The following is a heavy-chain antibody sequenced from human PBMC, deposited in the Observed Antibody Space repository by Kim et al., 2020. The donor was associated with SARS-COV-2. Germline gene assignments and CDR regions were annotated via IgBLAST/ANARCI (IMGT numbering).Heavy chain of an antibody. CDR2: ISSSTSTI. CDR3: ARVGRCSYSMDV. Sequence: GGSLRLSCAASGFILGSYSMDWVRQAPGKGLQWVSYISSSTSTIYYADSVKGRFTISRDNAGNSQYLQMNSLRDEDTAVYYCARVGRCSYSMDVWRQGTTVTVSS. V-gene: IGHV3-48*02. D-gene: IGHD2-15*01. J-gene: IGHJ6*02. CDR1: GFILGSYS.